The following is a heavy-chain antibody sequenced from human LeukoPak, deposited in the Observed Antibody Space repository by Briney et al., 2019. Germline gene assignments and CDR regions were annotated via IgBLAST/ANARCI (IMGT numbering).Heavy chain of an antibody. D-gene: IGHD3-9*01. J-gene: IGHJ5*02. CDR3: AREHYDILTGFEFDP. CDR2: IIPILGIA. CDR1: GGTFSSYA. Sequence: SVKVSCKASGGTFSSYAISWVRQAPGQGLEWMGRIIPILGIANYAQKLQGRVTITADKSTSTAYMELRSLRSDDTAVYYCAREHYDILTGFEFDPWGQGTLVTVSS. V-gene: IGHV1-69*04.